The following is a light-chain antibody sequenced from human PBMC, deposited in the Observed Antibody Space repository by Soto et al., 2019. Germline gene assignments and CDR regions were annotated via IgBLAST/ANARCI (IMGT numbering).Light chain of an antibody. Sequence: DIQMTQSPSSLSASVGDSVTITCRASQGIRNALGWFQQRPGKAPKRLIYAASSLESGVPSRFSGSGSGTECTLTISSLHPEDFATYCCLQHNTYPYTFGQGTKLEIK. CDR3: LQHNTYPYT. J-gene: IGKJ2*01. CDR1: QGIRNA. CDR2: AAS. V-gene: IGKV1-17*01.